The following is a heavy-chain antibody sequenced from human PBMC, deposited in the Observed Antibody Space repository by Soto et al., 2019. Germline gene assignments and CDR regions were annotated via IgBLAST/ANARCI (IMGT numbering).Heavy chain of an antibody. J-gene: IGHJ4*02. Sequence: QVQLVQSGAEVKKPGSSVKVSCKASGGTFSSYAISWVRQAPGQGLEWMGGIIPIFGTANYAQKFQGRVTITEDKSTSTASMELSSLRSEDTAVYYCARGRDGYTAPYYFDYWGQGTLVTVSS. CDR2: IIPIFGTA. CDR1: GGTFSSYA. D-gene: IGHD5-12*01. V-gene: IGHV1-69*06. CDR3: ARGRDGYTAPYYFDY.